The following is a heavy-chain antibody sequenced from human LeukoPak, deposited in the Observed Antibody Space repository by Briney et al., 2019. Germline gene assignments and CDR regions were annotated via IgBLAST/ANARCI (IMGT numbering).Heavy chain of an antibody. V-gene: IGHV3-30*18. D-gene: IGHD3-10*02. CDR1: GFTFSSYG. Sequence: PGGSLRLSCAASGFTFSSYGMHWVRQAPGKGLEWVAVTSYDGSEKYYADSVKGRFTISRDNSKNTLYLQMNSLRAEDTAVYYCAELGITMIGGVWGKGTTVTISS. CDR2: TSYDGSEK. J-gene: IGHJ6*04. CDR3: AELGITMIGGV.